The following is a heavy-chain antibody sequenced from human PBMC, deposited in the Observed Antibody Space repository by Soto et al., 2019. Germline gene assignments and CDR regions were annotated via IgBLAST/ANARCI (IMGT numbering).Heavy chain of an antibody. J-gene: IGHJ6*02. CDR1: GYTFTSYD. CDR3: ARSSSQARYYYYGMDV. V-gene: IGHV1-8*01. Sequence: ASVKVSCKASGYTFTSYDINWVRQATGQGLEWMGWMNPNSGNTGYAQKFQGRVTMTMNTSISTAYIELSSLRSEDTAVYYCARSSSQARYYYYGMDVWGQGTTVTVSS. CDR2: MNPNSGNT. D-gene: IGHD2-2*01.